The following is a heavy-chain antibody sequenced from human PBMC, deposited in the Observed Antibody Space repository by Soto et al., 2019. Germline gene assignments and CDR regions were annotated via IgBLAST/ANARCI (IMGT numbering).Heavy chain of an antibody. J-gene: IGHJ6*02. CDR3: ATDPRLYYYYGMDV. V-gene: IGHV3-23*01. CDR2: ISGSGGST. CDR1: GFTFSSYA. Sequence: GGSLRLSCAASGFTFSSYAMSWVRQAPGKGLEWVSAISGSGGSTYYAESVKGRFTISRDNSKNTLYLQMNSLRAKDTAVYYCATDPRLYYYYGMDVWGQGTTVTVSS.